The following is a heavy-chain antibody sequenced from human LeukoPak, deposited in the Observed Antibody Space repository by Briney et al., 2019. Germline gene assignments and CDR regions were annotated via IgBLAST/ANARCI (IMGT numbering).Heavy chain of an antibody. Sequence: GGSLRLSCAVSGLTFSRYAMSWVRQAPGKGLEWVSAIRESGTGTYYADSVKGRFTISRDTSKNTLSLHMSSLRAEDTAVYYCAKDIAQGYTFGSIEEDYWGQGTLVTVSS. V-gene: IGHV3-23*01. CDR3: AKDIAQGYTFGSIEEDY. CDR1: GLTFSRYA. CDR2: IRESGTGT. D-gene: IGHD5-18*01. J-gene: IGHJ4*02.